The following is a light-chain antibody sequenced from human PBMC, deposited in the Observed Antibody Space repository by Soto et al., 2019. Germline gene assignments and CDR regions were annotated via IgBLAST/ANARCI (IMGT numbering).Light chain of an antibody. Sequence: QSVLTQPPSVSGAPGQRVTISCTGSSSNIGAGYDVHWYQQLPGTAPKLLIYGNSNRPSGVPDRFSGSKSGTSASLAITALQAEDEADYYCQSYDSSLSVVVFGGGTKVTVL. CDR1: SSNIGAGYD. J-gene: IGLJ2*01. CDR3: QSYDSSLSVVV. CDR2: GNS. V-gene: IGLV1-40*01.